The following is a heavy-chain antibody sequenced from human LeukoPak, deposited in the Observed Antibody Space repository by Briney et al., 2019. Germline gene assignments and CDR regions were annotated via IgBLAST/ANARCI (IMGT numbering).Heavy chain of an antibody. D-gene: IGHD2-21*02. CDR1: GGSISSYY. J-gene: IGHJ3*02. Sequence: SETLSLTCTVSGGSISSYYWSWIRQPPGKGLEWIGYIYYSGSTNYNPSLKSRVTISVDTSKNQFSLKLSSVTAADTAVYYCARGVLAYCGGDCYGGNDAFDIWGQGTVVTVSS. CDR3: ARGVLAYCGGDCYGGNDAFDI. CDR2: IYYSGST. V-gene: IGHV4-59*01.